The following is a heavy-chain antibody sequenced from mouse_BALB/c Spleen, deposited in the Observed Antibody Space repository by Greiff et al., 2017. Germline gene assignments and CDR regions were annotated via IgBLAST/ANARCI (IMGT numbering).Heavy chain of an antibody. V-gene: IGHV3-6*02. Sequence: DVKLQESGPGLVKPSQSLSLTCSVTGYSITSGYYWNWIRQFPGNKLEWMGYISYDGSNNYNPSLKNRISITRDTSKNQFFLKLNSVTTEDTATYYCAREDYGYDGSFAYWGQGTLVTVSA. CDR1: GYSITSGYY. CDR3: AREDYGYDGSFAY. D-gene: IGHD2-2*01. J-gene: IGHJ3*01. CDR2: ISYDGSN.